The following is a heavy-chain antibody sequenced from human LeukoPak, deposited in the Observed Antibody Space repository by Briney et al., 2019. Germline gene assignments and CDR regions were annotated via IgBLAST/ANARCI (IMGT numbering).Heavy chain of an antibody. J-gene: IGHJ4*02. CDR1: AYTFTGYY. CDR2: TNPNSGGT. D-gene: IGHD6-19*01. Sequence: GASVQVSCKASAYTFTGYYMQRLRRAPGQGLVWMVWTNPNSGGTNYAQTFQGRLTMTRDTSMSTAYMQLSRLRSDDTAVYYWARAYSSGWQYFDYWGQGPLVTVPT. V-gene: IGHV1-2*02. CDR3: ARAYSSGWQYFDY.